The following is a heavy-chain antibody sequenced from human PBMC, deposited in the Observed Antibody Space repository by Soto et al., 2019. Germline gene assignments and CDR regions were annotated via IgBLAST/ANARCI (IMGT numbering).Heavy chain of an antibody. J-gene: IGHJ4*02. CDR1: GFTVSSNY. D-gene: IGHD4-4*01. V-gene: IGHV3-66*01. CDR3: ARTRVDSNNEDYFDY. CDR2: IYSGGST. Sequence: GGSLRLSCAASGFTVSSNYMSWVRQTPGKGLEWVSVIYSGGSTYYADSVKGRFTISRDNSKNTRYLQMNSLRVEDTAVYYWARTRVDSNNEDYFDYWGQGTLVTVSS.